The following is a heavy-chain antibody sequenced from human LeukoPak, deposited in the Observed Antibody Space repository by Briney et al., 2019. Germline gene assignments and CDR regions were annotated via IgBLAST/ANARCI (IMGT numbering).Heavy chain of an antibody. Sequence: PGGTLRLFCAASGFTFSSYGMSWVRQAPGKGLEWVSAISGSGGSTYYADSVKGRFTISRDNSKNTLYLQMNSLRAEDTAVYYCAKGDNYYYYYMDVWGKGTTVTISS. CDR2: ISGSGGST. CDR1: GFTFSSYG. CDR3: AKGDNYYYYYMDV. J-gene: IGHJ6*03. V-gene: IGHV3-23*01.